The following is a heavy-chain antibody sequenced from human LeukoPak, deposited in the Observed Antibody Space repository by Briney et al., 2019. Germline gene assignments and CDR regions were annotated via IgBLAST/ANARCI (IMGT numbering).Heavy chain of an antibody. Sequence: GASVKVSCKASGYTFTSYGISWVRQAPGQGLEWMGWISAYNGNTNYAQKLQGRVTTTTDTSTSTAYMELSSLRSDDTAVYYCARDFRYYYDSSGYYYGATDFSFDYWGQGTLVTVSS. CDR1: GYTFTSYG. V-gene: IGHV1-18*01. CDR3: ARDFRYYYDSSGYYYGATDFSFDY. J-gene: IGHJ4*02. CDR2: ISAYNGNT. D-gene: IGHD3-22*01.